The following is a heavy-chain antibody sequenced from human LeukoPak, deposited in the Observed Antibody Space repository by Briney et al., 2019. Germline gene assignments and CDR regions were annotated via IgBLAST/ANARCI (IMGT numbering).Heavy chain of an antibody. CDR1: GGSISSSNW. D-gene: IGHD3-10*01. J-gene: IGHJ4*02. V-gene: IGHV4-4*02. CDR2: IYHSGST. CDR3: ARDQYYYGSGSYALDY. Sequence: SGTLSLTCAVSGGSISSSNWWSWVRQPPGKGLEWIGEIYHSGSTNYNPSLKSRVTMSVDTSKNQFSLKLSSVTAADTAVYYCARDQYYYGSGSYALDYWGQGTLVTVSS.